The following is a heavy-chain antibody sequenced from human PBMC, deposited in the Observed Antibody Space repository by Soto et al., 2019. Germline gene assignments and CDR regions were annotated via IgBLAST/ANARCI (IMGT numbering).Heavy chain of an antibody. Sequence: SETLSLTCAVSGGSFRGYFWSWIRQSPDKGLEWIGEINDSGSTYYNPSFKSRLAISVDTSKSQISLTLTSVTAADSAVYYCQGGDFWGQGTRVTVSS. CDR1: GGSFRGYF. J-gene: IGHJ4*02. V-gene: IGHV4-34*01. CDR3: QGGDF. D-gene: IGHD3-16*01. CDR2: INDSGST.